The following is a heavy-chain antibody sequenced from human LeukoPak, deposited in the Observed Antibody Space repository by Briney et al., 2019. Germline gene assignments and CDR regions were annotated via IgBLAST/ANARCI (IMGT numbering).Heavy chain of an antibody. D-gene: IGHD6-6*01. CDR2: IYTSGST. J-gene: IGHJ6*03. Sequence: SETLSPTCTVSGGSLSSYYWSWIWQPAGKGLEWIWRIYTSGSTNYNPSLKSRVTMSVDTSKNQFSLNLSSVTAADTAVYYCARWGVGAARHHYYYMDVWGKGNTVTVSS. CDR3: ARWGVGAARHHYYYMDV. V-gene: IGHV4-4*07. CDR1: GGSLSSYY.